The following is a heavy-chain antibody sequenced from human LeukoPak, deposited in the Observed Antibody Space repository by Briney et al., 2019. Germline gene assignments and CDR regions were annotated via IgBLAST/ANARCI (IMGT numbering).Heavy chain of an antibody. J-gene: IGHJ4*02. CDR2: IYNSEST. CDR3: AIKGGYSSSFFDY. Sequence: PSETLSLTCTVSGGSISSGGYYWGWIRQPPGKGLEWIGSIYNSESTYYNPSLKSRVTISVDTSKNQLSLKLSSVTAADTAVYYCAIKGGYSSSFFDYWGQGTLVTVSS. CDR1: GGSISSGGYY. V-gene: IGHV4-39*01. D-gene: IGHD6-13*01.